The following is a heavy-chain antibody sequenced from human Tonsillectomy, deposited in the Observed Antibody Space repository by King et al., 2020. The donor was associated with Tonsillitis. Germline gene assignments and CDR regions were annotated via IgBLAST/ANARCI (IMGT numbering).Heavy chain of an antibody. J-gene: IGHJ4*02. D-gene: IGHD5-18*01. CDR3: ARDAGYNYGPLDY. Sequence: MQLQESGPGLVKPSQTLSLTCSFSGGSVSMGDYYWSWIRQLPGKGLEGGVFIDFNWNAYYNPSLKSRGIISVETSNNHFSLKLSSVTAADTAVYYCARDAGYNYGPLDYWGRGTLVTVSS. CDR1: GGSVSMGDYY. CDR2: IDFNWNA. V-gene: IGHV4-31*03.